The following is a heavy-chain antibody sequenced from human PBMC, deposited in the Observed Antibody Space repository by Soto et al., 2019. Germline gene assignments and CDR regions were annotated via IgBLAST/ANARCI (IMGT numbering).Heavy chain of an antibody. Sequence: PGGSLRLSCAASGFTFSSYWMSWVRQAPGKGLEWVANIKQDGSEKYYVDSVKGRFTISRDNAKNSLYLQMNSLRAEDTAVYYCASSFYSSSWVVRNAFDIWGQGTMVTVSS. CDR2: IKQDGSEK. J-gene: IGHJ3*02. CDR3: ASSFYSSSWVVRNAFDI. CDR1: GFTFSSYW. V-gene: IGHV3-7*01. D-gene: IGHD6-13*01.